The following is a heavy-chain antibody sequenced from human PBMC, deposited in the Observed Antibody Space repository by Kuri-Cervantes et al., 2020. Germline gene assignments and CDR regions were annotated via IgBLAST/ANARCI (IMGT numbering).Heavy chain of an antibody. J-gene: IGHJ2*01. D-gene: IGHD2-15*01. CDR3: ATALCSGGSCYLRRNWYFDL. V-gene: IGHV1-69*06. Sequence: KISCAVSGFTFSSYAINWMRQAPGHGLEWMGAIIPLFRTPNYAQRFQGRVTITADISTYTAYMELSSLRSDDTAVYYCATALCSGGSCYLRRNWYFDLWGRGTRVTVSS. CDR2: IIPLFRTP. CDR1: GFTFSSYA.